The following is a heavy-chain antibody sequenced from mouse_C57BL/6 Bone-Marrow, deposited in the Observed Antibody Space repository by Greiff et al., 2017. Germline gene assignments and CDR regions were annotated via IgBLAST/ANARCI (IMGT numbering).Heavy chain of an antibody. CDR1: GYSITSGYD. J-gene: IGHJ3*01. CDR3: ARDQDSTGTFWFAY. Sequence: VQLKESGPGMVKPSQSLSLTCTVTGYSITSGYDWHWIRHFPGNKLEWMGYISYSGSTNYNPSLKSRISITHDTSKNHFFLKLNSVTTEDTATYFCARDQDSTGTFWFAYWGQGTLVTVSA. CDR2: ISYSGST. D-gene: IGHD4-1*02. V-gene: IGHV3-1*01.